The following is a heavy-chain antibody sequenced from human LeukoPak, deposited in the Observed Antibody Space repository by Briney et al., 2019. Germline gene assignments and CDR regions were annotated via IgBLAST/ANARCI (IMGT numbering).Heavy chain of an antibody. CDR1: GYTFTSYA. CDR3: ARDESD. Sequence: GSVKVSCKASGYTFTSYAMHWVRQAPGQSLEWVAWINTGNGDTKCSQKFQGRVSITRDKSASTVYMELASLRFEDTAVYFCARDESDWGQGTLVIVSS. CDR2: INTGNGDT. V-gene: IGHV1-3*04. J-gene: IGHJ4*02.